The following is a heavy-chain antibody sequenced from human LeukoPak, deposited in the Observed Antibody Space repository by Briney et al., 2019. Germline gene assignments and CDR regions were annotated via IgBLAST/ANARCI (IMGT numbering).Heavy chain of an antibody. V-gene: IGHV4-39*01. J-gene: IGHJ4*02. CDR2: IYYSGTT. CDR1: GGSISSSSYY. Sequence: SETLSLTCTVSGGSISSSSYYWGWIRQPPGKGLEWIGNIYYSGTTYYSPSLKSRVTISVDTSKNQFSLKLSSVTAADTAVYYCARPGDSSGWYFDYWGQGTLVTVSS. D-gene: IGHD6-19*01. CDR3: ARPGDSSGWYFDY.